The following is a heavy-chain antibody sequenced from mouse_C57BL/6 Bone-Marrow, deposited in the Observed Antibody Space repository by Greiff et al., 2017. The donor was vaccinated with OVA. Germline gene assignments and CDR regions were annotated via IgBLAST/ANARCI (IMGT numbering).Heavy chain of an antibody. CDR3: ARWGIYYDYDWYFDV. CDR1: GYAFTNYL. CDR2: INPGSGGT. J-gene: IGHJ1*03. Sequence: VQLQQPGAELVRPGTSVKVSCKASGYAFTNYLIEWVKQRPGQGLEWIGVINPGSGGTNYNEKFKGKATLTVDKSSSTAYMQLSSLTSEDSAVYFCARWGIYYDYDWYFDVWGTGTTVTVSS. V-gene: IGHV1-54*01. D-gene: IGHD2-4*01.